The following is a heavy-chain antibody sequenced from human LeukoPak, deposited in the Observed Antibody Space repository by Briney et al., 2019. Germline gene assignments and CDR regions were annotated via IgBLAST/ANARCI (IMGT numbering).Heavy chain of an antibody. V-gene: IGHV3-11*04. Sequence: GGSLRLSCAASGFTVSSNYMSWVRQAPGKGLEWVSYISSSGSTIYYADSVKGRFTISRDNAKNSLYLQMNSLRAEDTAVYYCARDVYYYMDVWGKGTTVTISS. CDR2: ISSSGSTI. CDR3: ARDVYYYMDV. CDR1: GFTVSSNY. J-gene: IGHJ6*03.